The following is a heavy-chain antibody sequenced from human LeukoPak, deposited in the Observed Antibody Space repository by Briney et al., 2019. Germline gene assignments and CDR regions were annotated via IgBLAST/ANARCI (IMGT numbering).Heavy chain of an antibody. V-gene: IGHV1-2*06. CDR1: GYTFTGYY. CDR3: ARVLRDGYNCNY. D-gene: IGHD5-24*01. Sequence: ASVKVSCKASGYTFTGYYMHWVRQAPGQGLEWMGRINPNSGGTNYAQKFQGRVTMTRDTSISTAYMELSRLRSDDTAVYYCARVLRDGYNCNYWGQGTLVTVSS. J-gene: IGHJ4*02. CDR2: INPNSGGT.